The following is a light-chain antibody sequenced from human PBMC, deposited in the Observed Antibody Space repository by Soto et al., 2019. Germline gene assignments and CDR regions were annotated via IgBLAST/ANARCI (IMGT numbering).Light chain of an antibody. Sequence: DIQMTQSPSTLSASVVDRVTITCRASQSISDSLAWYQQKPGKAPYLLISDASSLERGVPSRFSGSGSGTEFTLTIRSMQPDDFATYYCQQYKGYSRTFGQGTKVDIK. CDR2: DAS. J-gene: IGKJ1*01. CDR3: QQYKGYSRT. CDR1: QSISDS. V-gene: IGKV1-5*01.